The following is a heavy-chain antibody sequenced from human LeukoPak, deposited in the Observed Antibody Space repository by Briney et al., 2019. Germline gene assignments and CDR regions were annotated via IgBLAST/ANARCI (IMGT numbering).Heavy chain of an antibody. CDR3: YVLPDY. Sequence: SETLSLTCTVSGVSVGSGDYFWSWIRQPPGKGLEWIGYIYFSGSTDSNPSLESRVTVSIDTSKNQFSLKLSSVTAADTAVYYCYVLPDYWGQGTLVTVSS. D-gene: IGHD3-16*01. V-gene: IGHV4-30-4*08. CDR2: IYFSGST. CDR1: GVSVGSGDYF. J-gene: IGHJ4*02.